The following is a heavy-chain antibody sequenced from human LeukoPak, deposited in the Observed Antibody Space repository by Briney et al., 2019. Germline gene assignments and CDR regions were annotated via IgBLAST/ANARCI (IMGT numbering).Heavy chain of an antibody. CDR3: AGLGGYCTKAVCYSIFDI. D-gene: IGHD2-8*01. J-gene: IGHJ3*02. CDR1: GGSISSYY. Sequence: SETLSLTCTVSGGSISSYYWSWIRQPAGKGLEWIGRICISGSTNYNLSLKSRVTMSVDTSKNQFSLRLSSVTAADTAVYFCAGLGGYCTKAVCYSIFDIWGQGKMVTVSS. CDR2: ICISGST. V-gene: IGHV4-4*07.